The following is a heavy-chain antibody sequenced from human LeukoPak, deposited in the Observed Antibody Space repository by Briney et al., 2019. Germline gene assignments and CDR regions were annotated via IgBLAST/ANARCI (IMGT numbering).Heavy chain of an antibody. CDR3: ALNSGDRGDY. Sequence: ASVKVSCKASGYTFTSYGISWVRQAPGQGLEWMGWISAYNGNTNYAQELQGRVTMTTDTSTSTAYMELRSLRSDDTAVYYYALNSGDRGDYWGQGTLVTVSS. D-gene: IGHD7-27*01. CDR1: GYTFTSYG. CDR2: ISAYNGNT. J-gene: IGHJ4*02. V-gene: IGHV1-18*01.